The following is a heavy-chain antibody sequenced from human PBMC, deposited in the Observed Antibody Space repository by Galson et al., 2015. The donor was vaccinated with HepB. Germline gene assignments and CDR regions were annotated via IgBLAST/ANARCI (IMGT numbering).Heavy chain of an antibody. V-gene: IGHV1-69*06. Sequence: SVKVSCKASGDTFSRYPISWVRQAPGQGLEWMGGVIAAFDKANYAQKFQGRVTITADKSTSTAYMELRSLRSDDTAVYYCARSSGTMDYQLSDGSLDVWGQGTTVTVSS. CDR2: VIAAFDKA. CDR3: ARSSGTMDYQLSDGSLDV. D-gene: IGHD1-14*01. J-gene: IGHJ6*02. CDR1: GDTFSRYP.